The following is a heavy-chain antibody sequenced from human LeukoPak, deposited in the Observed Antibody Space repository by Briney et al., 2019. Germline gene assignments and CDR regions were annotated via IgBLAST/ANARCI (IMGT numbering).Heavy chain of an antibody. V-gene: IGHV1-69*13. CDR3: ARVVGLTGYSSSWYSGYYYYMDV. D-gene: IGHD6-13*01. CDR1: GGTFSRYA. CDR2: IIPVLGTT. Sequence: ASVKVSCKASGGTFSRYAISWVRQAPGQGLEWMGGIIPVLGTTNYAQTFQNKVTITADESTSTTYMELSSLRSEDTAVYYCARVVGLTGYSSSWYSGYYYYMDVWGKGTTVTVSS. J-gene: IGHJ6*03.